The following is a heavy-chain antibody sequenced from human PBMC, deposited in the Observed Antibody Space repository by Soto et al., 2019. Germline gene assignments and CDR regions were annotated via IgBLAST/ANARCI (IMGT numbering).Heavy chain of an antibody. Sequence: ASVKVSCKASGGTFSSYAISWVRQAPGQGLEWMGGIIPIFGTANYAQKFQGRVTITADESTSTAYMELSSLRSEDTAVYYCARDGYSGYDHAFDIWGQGTMVTVSS. V-gene: IGHV1-69*13. CDR1: GGTFSSYA. J-gene: IGHJ3*02. D-gene: IGHD5-12*01. CDR3: ARDGYSGYDHAFDI. CDR2: IIPIFGTA.